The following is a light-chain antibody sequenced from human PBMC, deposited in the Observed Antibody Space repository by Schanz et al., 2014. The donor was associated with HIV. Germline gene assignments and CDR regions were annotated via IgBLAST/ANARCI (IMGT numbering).Light chain of an antibody. CDR1: QSISNTY. Sequence: ETVLTQSPGSLSLSPGERATLSCRASQSISNTYLAWYQQKPGQAPRLLIYGASTSATGIPARFSGSGSGTEFTLTISSLQSEDFAVYYCQEYNEWPPYTFGQGTKLEIK. CDR3: QEYNEWPPYT. V-gene: IGKV3-15*01. CDR2: GAS. J-gene: IGKJ2*01.